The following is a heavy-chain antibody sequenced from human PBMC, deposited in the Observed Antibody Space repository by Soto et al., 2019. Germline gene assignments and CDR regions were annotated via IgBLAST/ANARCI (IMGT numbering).Heavy chain of an antibody. CDR2: IDPSDSYT. Sequence: GESLKISCKGSEYSFTTYWIGWVRQMPGKGLEWMGRIDPSDSYTNYSPSFQGHVTISADKSISTAYLQWSSLKASDTAMYYCATRITMVRGGGMDVWGQGTTVTVSS. V-gene: IGHV5-10-1*01. CDR1: EYSFTTYW. J-gene: IGHJ6*02. CDR3: ATRITMVRGGGMDV. D-gene: IGHD3-10*01.